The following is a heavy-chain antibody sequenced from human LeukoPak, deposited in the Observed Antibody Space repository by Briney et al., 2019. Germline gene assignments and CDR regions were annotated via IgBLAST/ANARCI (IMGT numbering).Heavy chain of an antibody. CDR1: GYTFTSYG. Sequence: GASVKVSCKASGYTFTSYGISWVRQAPGQGLEWMGGIIPIFGTANYAQKFQGRVTITTDESTSTAYMELSSLRSEDAAVYYCARGDYSNLYYFDYWGQGTLVTVSS. CDR2: IIPIFGTA. V-gene: IGHV1-69*05. J-gene: IGHJ4*02. CDR3: ARGDYSNLYYFDY. D-gene: IGHD4-11*01.